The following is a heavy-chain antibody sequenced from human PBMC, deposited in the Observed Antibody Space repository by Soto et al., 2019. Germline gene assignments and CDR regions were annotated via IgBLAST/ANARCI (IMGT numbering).Heavy chain of an antibody. D-gene: IGHD3-10*01. CDR1: GGSISSSSYY. CDR2: IYYSGST. CDR3: ARHNYGSGSTYFDY. V-gene: IGHV4-61*05. J-gene: IGHJ4*02. Sequence: PSVTLSLTCTVSGGSISSSSYYWSWIRQPPGKGLEWIGYIYYSGSTNYNPSLKSRVTISVDTSKNQFSLKLNSMTAADTAVYYCARHNYGSGSTYFDYWGQGTLVTVSS.